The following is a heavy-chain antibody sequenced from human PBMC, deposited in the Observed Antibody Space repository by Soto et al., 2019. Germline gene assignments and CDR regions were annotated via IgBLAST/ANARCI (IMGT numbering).Heavy chain of an antibody. D-gene: IGHD2-15*01. J-gene: IGHJ6*02. Sequence: EVQLVESGGGLVKPGGSLRLSCAASGFTFSSYSMNWVRQAPGKGLEWVSSISSSSSYIYYADSVKGRFTISRDNAKNSLNLQMNSLRAEDTAVYYCARVGLGYCSGGSCSAEYYYYYGMDVWGQGTTVTVSS. CDR3: ARVGLGYCSGGSCSAEYYYYYGMDV. V-gene: IGHV3-21*01. CDR1: GFTFSSYS. CDR2: ISSSSSYI.